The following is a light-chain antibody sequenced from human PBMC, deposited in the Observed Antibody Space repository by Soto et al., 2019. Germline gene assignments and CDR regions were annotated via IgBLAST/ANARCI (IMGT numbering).Light chain of an antibody. CDR3: HGWDSTSDPWV. CDR1: NVGGQS. J-gene: IGLJ3*02. CDR2: DDG. V-gene: IGLV3-21*02. Sequence: SYELTQPPSVSVAPGQTARITGGGNNVGGQSVHWYQQKPGQAPVLVVYDDGDRPSGIPERFSGSKSGNTATLTISRVEAGDEADYYCHGWDSTSDPWVFGGGTKLTVL.